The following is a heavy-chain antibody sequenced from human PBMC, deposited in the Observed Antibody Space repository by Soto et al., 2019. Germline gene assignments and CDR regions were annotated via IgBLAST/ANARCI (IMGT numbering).Heavy chain of an antibody. CDR2: ISYDGRNK. CDR3: ARNGSGNYYHFDY. V-gene: IGHV3-30*04. CDR1: GXTFSNYA. J-gene: IGHJ4*02. Sequence: GSLRLSCAASGXTFSNYAMHWVRQAPGKGLELVAVISYDGRNKYYADSVNGRFTISIDNSKNTLYLQVNSLRADDTDVYYCARNGSGNYYHFDYWGQGTLGPVS. D-gene: IGHD3-10*01.